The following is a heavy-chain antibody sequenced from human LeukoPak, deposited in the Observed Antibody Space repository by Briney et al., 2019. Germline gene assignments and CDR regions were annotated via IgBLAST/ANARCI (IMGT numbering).Heavy chain of an antibody. CDR1: GGSISSSSYY. D-gene: IGHD3-10*01. CDR2: IYYSGST. CDR3: ARHRPRSGPDY. J-gene: IGHJ4*02. Sequence: SETLSLTCTVSGGSISSSSYYWGWIRQPPGKGLEWIGSIYYSGSTYYNPSLKSRVTISVDTSKNQFSLKLSSVTAADTAVYYCARHRPRSGPDYWGQGTLVTVSS. V-gene: IGHV4-39*01.